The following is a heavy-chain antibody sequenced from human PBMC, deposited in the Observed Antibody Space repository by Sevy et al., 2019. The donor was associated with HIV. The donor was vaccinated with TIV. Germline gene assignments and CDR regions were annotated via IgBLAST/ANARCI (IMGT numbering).Heavy chain of an antibody. D-gene: IGHD4-17*01. CDR3: ARPRANYVDHYFFYAMDV. CDR1: GFAFSNYYA. CDR2: ISYDGSDN. V-gene: IGHV3-30-3*01. J-gene: IGHJ6*02. Sequence: GGSLRLSCAASGFAFSNYYAMHWVRQAPGKGLEWVALISYDGSDNYYADSVKGRFTISRDNFKNTLYLQMNSLTTEDTAVYYCARPRANYVDHYFFYAMDVWGRGTTVTVSS.